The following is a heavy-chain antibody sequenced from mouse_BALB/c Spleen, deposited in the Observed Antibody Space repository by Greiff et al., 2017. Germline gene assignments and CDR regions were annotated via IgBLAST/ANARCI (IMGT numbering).Heavy chain of an antibody. J-gene: IGHJ2*01. Sequence: LQQPGSELVRPGASVKLSCKASGYTFTSYWMHWVKQRPGQGLEWIGNIYPGSGSTNYDEKFKSKATLTVDTSSSTAYMQLSSLTSEDSAVYYCTRHYYYGYYFDYWGQGTTLTVSS. CDR1: GYTFTSYW. CDR3: TRHYYYGYYFDY. D-gene: IGHD1-1*01. V-gene: IGHV1S22*01. CDR2: IYPGSGST.